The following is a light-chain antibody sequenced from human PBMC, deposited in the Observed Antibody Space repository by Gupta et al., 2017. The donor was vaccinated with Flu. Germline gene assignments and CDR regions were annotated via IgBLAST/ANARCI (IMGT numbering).Light chain of an antibody. Sequence: VTITFPANQSMRSISSWLAWYQQKPEKAPKLLISKASSLESGGPSRFSGSGSGTEFTLTISSLQPDDFATYYCQQYKSYSWTFGQGTKVEIK. V-gene: IGKV1-5*03. J-gene: IGKJ1*01. CDR3: QQYKSYSWT. CDR1: QSMRSISSW. CDR2: KAS.